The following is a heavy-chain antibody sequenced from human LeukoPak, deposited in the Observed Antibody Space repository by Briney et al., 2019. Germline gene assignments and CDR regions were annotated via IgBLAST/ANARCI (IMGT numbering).Heavy chain of an antibody. CDR2: ISYDGSNK. D-gene: IGHD2-2*01. J-gene: IGHJ6*03. CDR1: GFTFSSYA. CDR3: ARDGGPVVPVYYYYYMDV. V-gene: IGHV3-30-3*01. Sequence: GGSLRLSCAASGFTFSSYAMHWVRQAPGKGLEWVAVISYDGSNKYYADSVRGRFTISRDNSKNTLYLQMNSLRAEDTAVYYCARDGGPVVPVYYYYYMDVWGKGTTVTVSS.